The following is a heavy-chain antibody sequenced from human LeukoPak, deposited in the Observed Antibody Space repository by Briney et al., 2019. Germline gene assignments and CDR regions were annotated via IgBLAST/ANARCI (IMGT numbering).Heavy chain of an antibody. CDR3: ARGALTVNFDY. CDR2: ISYDGSNE. J-gene: IGHJ4*02. Sequence: GRSLRLSCAASGFTFSRYAMHWVRQAPGKGLEWVAVISYDGSNEYYADSVKGRFTISRDSSENTLYLQMNSLRVDDTAVYYCARGALTVNFDYWGQGTLVTVSS. V-gene: IGHV3-30-3*01. CDR1: GFTFSRYA. D-gene: IGHD2-21*02.